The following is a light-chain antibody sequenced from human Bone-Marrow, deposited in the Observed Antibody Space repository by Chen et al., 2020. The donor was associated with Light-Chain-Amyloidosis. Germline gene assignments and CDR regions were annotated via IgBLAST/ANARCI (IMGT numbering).Light chain of an antibody. CDR3: QQYGTSPLT. CDR2: GSS. Sequence: EIVLTQSPGTLSLSPGEGANLSCRASQTISSNYLTWYQQKFGQAPRLLIYGSSSRATGIPDRFTGSGSWTDFTLTINRLEPEDFGMYYCQQYGTSPLTFGGGTKVEIK. J-gene: IGKJ4*01. CDR1: QTISSNY. V-gene: IGKV3-20*01.